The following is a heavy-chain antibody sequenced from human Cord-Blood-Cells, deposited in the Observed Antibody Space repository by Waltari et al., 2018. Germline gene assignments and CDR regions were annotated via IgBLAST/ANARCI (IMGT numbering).Heavy chain of an antibody. CDR3: ARDRVWGSGGDAVDI. J-gene: IGHJ3*02. V-gene: IGHV3-74*01. CDR1: GFTFSSYW. Sequence: EVQLVESGGGLVQPGGSLRLSCAASGFTFSSYWMHWVRQAPGKGLVWVSRINSEGSSTSYADSVKGRFTISKDHAKSTLYLQMNSLRAEDTAVYYCARDRVWGSGGDAVDIWGQGTMVTVSS. CDR2: INSEGSST. D-gene: IGHD7-27*01.